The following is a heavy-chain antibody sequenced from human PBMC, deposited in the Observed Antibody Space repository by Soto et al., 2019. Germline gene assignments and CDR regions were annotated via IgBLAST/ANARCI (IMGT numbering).Heavy chain of an antibody. J-gene: IGHJ5*02. CDR1: GGSFSGYY. D-gene: IGHD6-6*01. CDR2: INHSGST. CDR3: ARGGEYSSSGWFDP. V-gene: IGHV4-34*01. Sequence: SETLSLTCAVYGGSFSGYYWSWIRQPPGKGLEWIGEINHSGSTNYNPSLKSRVTISVDTSKNQFSLKLSSVTAADTAVYYCARGGEYSSSGWFDPWGQGTLVTVSS.